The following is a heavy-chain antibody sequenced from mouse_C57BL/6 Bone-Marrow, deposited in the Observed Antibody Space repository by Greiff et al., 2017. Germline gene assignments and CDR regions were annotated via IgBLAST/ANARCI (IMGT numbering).Heavy chain of an antibody. D-gene: IGHD4-1*01. J-gene: IGHJ4*01. Sequence: VQLQQSGAELVRPGASVKLSCTASGFNIKADYMHWVKQRPEQGLEWIGWIDPENGDTEYASKFQGKATITADTSSNTAYLQLSSLTSEDPAVYYCTNPYWDLYWGQGTSVTVSS. V-gene: IGHV14-4*01. CDR3: TNPYWDLY. CDR1: GFNIKADY. CDR2: IDPENGDT.